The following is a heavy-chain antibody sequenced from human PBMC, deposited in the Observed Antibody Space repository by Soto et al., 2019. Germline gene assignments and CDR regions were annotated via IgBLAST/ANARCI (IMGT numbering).Heavy chain of an antibody. D-gene: IGHD2-2*03. CDR1: GFTFSDYS. CDR3: ATVGYCSSTSCQTRYYYYGMDV. V-gene: IGHV3-11*01. J-gene: IGHJ6*02. CDR2: ISRSGSDI. Sequence: GGSLRLSCAASGFTFSDYSMNWVRQAPGKGLEWVSYISRSGSDIYYADSVKGRFTISRDNAKNSLFLQMNSLRAEDTAVYYCATVGYCSSTSCQTRYYYYGMDVWGQGTTVTVSS.